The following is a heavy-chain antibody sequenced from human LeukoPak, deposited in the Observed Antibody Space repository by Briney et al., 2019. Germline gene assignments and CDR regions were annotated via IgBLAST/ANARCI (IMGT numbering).Heavy chain of an antibody. J-gene: IGHJ6*04. Sequence: GGSLRLSCAASGFTFSSYGMHWVRQAPGKGLEWVAVISYDGSNKYYADSVKGRFTISRDNSKNTLYLQMNSLRAEDTAVYYCARARPTYSGSWDYWGKGTTVTVSS. D-gene: IGHD1-26*01. V-gene: IGHV3-30*03. CDR2: ISYDGSNK. CDR3: ARARPTYSGSWDY. CDR1: GFTFSSYG.